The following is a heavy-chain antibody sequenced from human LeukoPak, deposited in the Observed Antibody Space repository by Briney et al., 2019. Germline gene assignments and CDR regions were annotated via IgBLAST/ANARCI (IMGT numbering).Heavy chain of an antibody. CDR2: IYHTGST. CDR1: GYSISSGYY. J-gene: IGHJ4*02. V-gene: IGHV4-38-2*02. Sequence: SSETLSLTCNVSGYSISSGYYWGWIRQPPGKGLQWIGNIYHTGSTYYNPSLKSRVTISVDTSKNQFSLKLSSVTAADTAVYYCARRGFAVAADDYWGQGTLVTVSS. D-gene: IGHD6-19*01. CDR3: ARRGFAVAADDY.